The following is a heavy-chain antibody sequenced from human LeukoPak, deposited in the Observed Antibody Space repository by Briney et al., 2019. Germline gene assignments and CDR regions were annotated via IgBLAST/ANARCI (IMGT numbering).Heavy chain of an antibody. D-gene: IGHD3-16*02. CDR3: AKDRASKDNGNYPFISF. V-gene: IGHV3-23*01. J-gene: IGHJ4*02. Sequence: GGSLRLSCAASGFTFSSYAMSWVRQAPGKGLEWVSIIGGSGDRTYCADSVKARFTISRDNSKNTLYLQMNSLRAEDTAVYYCAKDRASKDNGNYPFISFWGQGTLVTVSS. CDR1: GFTFSSYA. CDR2: IGGSGDRT.